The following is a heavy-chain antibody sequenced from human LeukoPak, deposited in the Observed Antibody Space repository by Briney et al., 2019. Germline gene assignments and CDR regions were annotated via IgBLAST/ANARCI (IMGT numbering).Heavy chain of an antibody. Sequence: SETLSLTCTVSGGSISGGSFYWTWIRQPAGKGLEWIGRIYASGSTNYNSSLKSRVTISVDTSKNQFSLKLSSVTAADTAVYYCAREGDYVWGSYRYKRDVYFDYWGQGTLVTASS. CDR2: IYASGST. CDR3: AREGDYVWGSYRYKRDVYFDY. D-gene: IGHD3-16*02. CDR1: GGSISGGSFY. V-gene: IGHV4-61*02. J-gene: IGHJ4*02.